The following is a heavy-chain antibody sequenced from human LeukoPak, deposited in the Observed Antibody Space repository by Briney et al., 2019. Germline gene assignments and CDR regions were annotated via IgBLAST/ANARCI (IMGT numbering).Heavy chain of an antibody. J-gene: IGHJ4*02. Sequence: SETLSLTCTVSGGSMSSSYWSWIRQSPGRGLEWIGSMYYSGSTNYNPSLRSRVTISIDTSKNQFSLKLSSVTAADTAVYYCAKSGSSFYDNLPGYDYWGQGTLGTVSS. CDR2: MYYSGST. CDR3: AKSGSSFYDNLPGYDY. D-gene: IGHD3-9*01. V-gene: IGHV4-59*08. CDR1: GGSMSSSY.